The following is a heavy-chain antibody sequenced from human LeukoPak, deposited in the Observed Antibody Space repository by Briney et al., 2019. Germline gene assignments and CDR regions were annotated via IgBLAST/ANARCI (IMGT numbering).Heavy chain of an antibody. J-gene: IGHJ5*02. CDR2: IIPILGTS. V-gene: IGHV1-69*05. CDR3: ARGAKFRSYGSGTYYTSLPFDP. Sequence: SVKVSCKSSLGTFISYPISWVRQAPGQGLEWMGGIIPILGTSNYAQRFQGRVIITRDTSASTAYMELSSLRSEDMAVYYCARGAKFRSYGSGTYYTSLPFDPWGQGTLVTVSS. D-gene: IGHD3-10*01. CDR1: LGTFISYP.